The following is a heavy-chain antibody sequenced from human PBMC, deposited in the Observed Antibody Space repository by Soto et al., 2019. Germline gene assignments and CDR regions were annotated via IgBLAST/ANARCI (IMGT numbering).Heavy chain of an antibody. Sequence: QLQLQESGPGLVKPSETLSLTCTVSGGSISSSSYYWGWIRQPPGKGLEWIGSIYYSGSTYYNPSPTTRVTISVDTSKNQFSLKLSSVTAADTAVYYCARRGYYAISAFDIWGQGTMVTVSS. D-gene: IGHD2-8*01. J-gene: IGHJ3*02. CDR3: ARRGYYAISAFDI. CDR2: IYYSGST. V-gene: IGHV4-39*01. CDR1: GGSISSSSYY.